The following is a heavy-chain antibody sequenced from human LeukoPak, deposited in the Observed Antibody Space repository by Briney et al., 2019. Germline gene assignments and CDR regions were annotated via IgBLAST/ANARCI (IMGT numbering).Heavy chain of an antibody. Sequence: SETLSLTCTVSGGSISSYYWSWIRQPPGKGLEWIGYIYYSGSTNYNPSLKSRVTISVDTSKNQFSLKLSSVTAADTAVYYCASLKDIVVVPAAIFNVWGQGTTVTVSS. D-gene: IGHD2-2*01. CDR1: GGSISSYY. J-gene: IGHJ6*02. CDR2: IYYSGST. V-gene: IGHV4-59*08. CDR3: ASLKDIVVVPAAIFNV.